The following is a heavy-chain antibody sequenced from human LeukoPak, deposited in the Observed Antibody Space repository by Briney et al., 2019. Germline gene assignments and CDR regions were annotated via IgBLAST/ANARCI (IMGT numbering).Heavy chain of an antibody. D-gene: IGHD6-13*01. CDR1: GGSFSGYY. Sequence: PSETLSLTCAVYGGSFSGYYWSWIRQPPGKGLEWIGEINHSGSTNYNPSLKSRVTISVDTSKNQFSLKLSSVTAADTAVYYCARTPMRYSSSWYPFDYWGQGTLVTVSS. CDR3: ARTPMRYSSSWYPFDY. V-gene: IGHV4-34*01. CDR2: INHSGST. J-gene: IGHJ4*02.